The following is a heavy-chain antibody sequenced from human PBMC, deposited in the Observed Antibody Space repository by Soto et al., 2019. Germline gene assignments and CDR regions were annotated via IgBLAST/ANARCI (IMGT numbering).Heavy chain of an antibody. D-gene: IGHD3-22*01. CDR1: GGSISSGGYS. V-gene: IGHV4-30-2*01. J-gene: IGHJ5*01. Sequence: SETLSLTCAVSGGSISSGGYSWSWIRQPPGKGLEWIGYIYHSGSTYYNPSLKSRVTISVDRSKNQFSLKLSSVTAADTAVYYCARVSDSSGYYYDSWGQGTLVTVSS. CDR3: ARVSDSSGYYYDS. CDR2: IYHSGST.